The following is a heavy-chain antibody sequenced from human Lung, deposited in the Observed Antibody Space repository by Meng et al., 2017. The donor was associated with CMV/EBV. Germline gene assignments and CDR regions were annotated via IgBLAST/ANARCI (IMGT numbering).Heavy chain of an antibody. Sequence: GSLRLXCSVSGASLSAYNSYWGWIRQSPGKGLEWIGSISYDESTFYYPSLKRRSIISMDASNNQFSLKLTAVTAADTAVYYCAREGTPDSEGYFDLWGRGXLVTVSS. V-gene: IGHV4-39*07. J-gene: IGHJ2*01. CDR1: GASLSAYNSY. D-gene: IGHD2-15*01. CDR3: AREGTPDSEGYFDL. CDR2: ISYDEST.